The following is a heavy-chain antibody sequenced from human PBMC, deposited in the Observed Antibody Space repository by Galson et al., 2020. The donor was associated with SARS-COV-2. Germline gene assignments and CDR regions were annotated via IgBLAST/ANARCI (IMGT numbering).Heavy chain of an antibody. CDR2: MSPNSGNT. Sequence: ASVKVSCKASGYTFTTYDINWVRQATGQGLEWMGWMSPNSGNTGYAQKFQGRVTMTRDTSLSTAYMELSSLTSEDTAVYYCARGRPASFDYWGQGTLVTVSS. CDR1: GYTFTTYD. V-gene: IGHV1-8*01. J-gene: IGHJ4*02. CDR3: ARGRPASFDY. D-gene: IGHD2-2*01.